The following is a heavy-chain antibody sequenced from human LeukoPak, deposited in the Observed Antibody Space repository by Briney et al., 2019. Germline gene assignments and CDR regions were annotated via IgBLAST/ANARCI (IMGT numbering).Heavy chain of an antibody. CDR3: ARSVAVAGIYYGMDV. D-gene: IGHD6-19*01. V-gene: IGHV4-59*08. Sequence: SETLSLTCSVSGGSITSYYWSWIRQPPGKGLEWIGYIYYSGTTNYNPSLKSRITISVDTSMKQFSLKLSSVTAADTAVYYCARSVAVAGIYYGMDVWGQGTTVTVSS. J-gene: IGHJ6*02. CDR2: IYYSGTT. CDR1: GGSITSYY.